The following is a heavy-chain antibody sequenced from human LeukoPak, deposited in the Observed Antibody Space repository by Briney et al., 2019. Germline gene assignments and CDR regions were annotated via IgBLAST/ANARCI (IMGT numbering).Heavy chain of an antibody. D-gene: IGHD7-27*01. CDR2: IYPGDSDT. J-gene: IGHJ4*02. CDR1: GYSFPSYW. Sequence: GESLKISCKGYGYSFPSYWIGSVRQMPGKGLEWMGIIYPGDSDTRYSPSFQGQVTISADKSISTAYLQWSSLKASDTAMYYCARANWGSRSHYFVHWVQGTLVTVSS. CDR3: ARANWGSRSHYFVH. V-gene: IGHV5-51*01.